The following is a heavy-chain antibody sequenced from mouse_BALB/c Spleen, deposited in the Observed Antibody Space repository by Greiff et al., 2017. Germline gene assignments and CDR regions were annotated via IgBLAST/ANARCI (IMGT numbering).Heavy chain of an antibody. CDR2: IHYSGST. Sequence: EVQLQESGPDLVKPSQSLSLTCTVTGYSITSGYSWPWIRQFPGNKLEWMGYIHYSGSTNYNPSLKSRISITRDTSKNQFFLQLNSVTTEDTATYYCARGGGPAWFAYWGQGTLVTVSA. CDR1: GYSITSGYS. J-gene: IGHJ3*01. CDR3: ARGGGPAWFAY. V-gene: IGHV3-1*02. D-gene: IGHD1-1*02.